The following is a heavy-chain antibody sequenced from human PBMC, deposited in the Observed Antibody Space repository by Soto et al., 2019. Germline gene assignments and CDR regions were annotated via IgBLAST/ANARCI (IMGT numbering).Heavy chain of an antibody. CDR1: GYPFTRYS. CDR2: ISGYNGDT. D-gene: IGHD3-3*01. J-gene: IGHJ6*02. V-gene: IGHV1-18*04. Sequence: ASVKVSCKASGYPFTRYSIRWVRQAPGQGLEWMGWISGYNGDTEYSKNFQGRLTMTIDTSTTTASMELRSLRSDDTAVNYCARASLTIFGAPYGMDVWGQGTSVTVSS. CDR3: ARASLTIFGAPYGMDV.